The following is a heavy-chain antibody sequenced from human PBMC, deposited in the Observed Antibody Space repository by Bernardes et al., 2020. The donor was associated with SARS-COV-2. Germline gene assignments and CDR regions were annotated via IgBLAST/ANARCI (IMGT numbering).Heavy chain of an antibody. CDR2: IIEDVRVR. D-gene: IGHD2-21*01. J-gene: IGHJ4*02. V-gene: IGHV3-74*01. CDR3: ARDFGGEFDY. Sequence: RGSLRLSCAPSGLSVSAYWMHCVRQVPGEGLVWVARIIEDVRVRNYADSVRGRFTIYRDIADNKLYLQMKSLRADDTAVYYCARDFGGEFDYWGQGTLVTVSS. CDR1: GLSVSAYW.